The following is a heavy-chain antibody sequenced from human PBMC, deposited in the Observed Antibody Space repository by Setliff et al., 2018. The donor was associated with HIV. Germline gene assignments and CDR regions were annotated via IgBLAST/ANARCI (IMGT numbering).Heavy chain of an antibody. J-gene: IGHJ3*02. CDR1: GYSISTAYY. CDR2: VYHSGTT. V-gene: IGHV4-38-2*01. Sequence: SETLSLTCAVSGYSISTAYYWGWIRQPPGKGLEWIGSVYHSGTTYYNPSLKRRVTISVDTSKKQFPLKLSSVTAADTAVYFCARRQSYYDILNGRAFDALDIWGQGTKVTVS. D-gene: IGHD3-9*01. CDR3: ARRQSYYDILNGRAFDALDI.